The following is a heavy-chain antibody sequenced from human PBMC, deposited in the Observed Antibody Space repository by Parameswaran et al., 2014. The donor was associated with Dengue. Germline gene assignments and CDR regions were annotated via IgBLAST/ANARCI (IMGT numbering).Heavy chain of an antibody. CDR2: IKSKSDGGTT. V-gene: IGHV3-15*01. J-gene: IGHJ4*02. D-gene: IGHD1-26*01. CDR3: STGPHIVGDTGLDY. Sequence: WIRQPPGKGLEWVGRIKSKSDGGTTEYAAPVKGRFTISRDDSKNTLYLEMNSLKTEDSAVYYCSTGPHIVGDTGLDYWGQGTLVTVSS.